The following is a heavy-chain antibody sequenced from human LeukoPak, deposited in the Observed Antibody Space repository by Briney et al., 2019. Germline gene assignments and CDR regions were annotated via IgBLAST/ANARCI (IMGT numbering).Heavy chain of an antibody. CDR3: ARHSLPIAAPVDNWFDP. CDR2: IYPGDSDT. D-gene: IGHD6-6*01. J-gene: IGHJ5*02. CDR1: GYSFTSYW. Sequence: GESLKISCKGSGYSFTSYWIGWVRQMPGKGLEWMGIIYPGDSDTRYSPSFQGQVTISADKSISTAYLQWSSLKASDTAMYYCARHSLPIAAPVDNWFDPWGQGTLVTVSS. V-gene: IGHV5-51*01.